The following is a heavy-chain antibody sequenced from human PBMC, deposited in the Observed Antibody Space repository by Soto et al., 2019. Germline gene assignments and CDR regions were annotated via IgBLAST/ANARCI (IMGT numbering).Heavy chain of an antibody. D-gene: IGHD6-19*01. V-gene: IGHV3-11*05. CDR2: ISDGGSYT. J-gene: IGHJ6*02. CDR3: ARAPGAVNSYAGVDV. CDR1: GFIFSDYY. Sequence: VGSLRLSCVASGFIFSDYYMAWIRRAPGKGLEWVSYISDGGSYTNHGNSVRGRVSVSRDDARNSLYLQINNLRVEDTGVYYCARAPGAVNSYAGVDVCGQGTTVTVSS.